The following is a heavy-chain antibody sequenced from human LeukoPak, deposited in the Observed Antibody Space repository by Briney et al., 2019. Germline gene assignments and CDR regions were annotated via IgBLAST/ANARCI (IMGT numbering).Heavy chain of an antibody. CDR1: GYTFNSYG. Sequence: ASVKVSCKASGYTFNSYGISWVRQAPGQGLEWMGWISAYNGNTNYAQKLQGRVTMTTDTSTSIAYMELRSLRSDDTAVYYCARGRPSLEWLSYYYYYYMDVWGKGTTVTVSS. CDR3: ARGRPSLEWLSYYYYYYMDV. V-gene: IGHV1-18*01. CDR2: ISAYNGNT. J-gene: IGHJ6*03. D-gene: IGHD3-3*01.